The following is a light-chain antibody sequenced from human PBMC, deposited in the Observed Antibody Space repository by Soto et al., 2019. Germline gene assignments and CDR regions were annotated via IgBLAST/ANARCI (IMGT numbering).Light chain of an antibody. CDR3: AAWDDSLNGEVV. CDR1: SSNIGSNS. Sequence: QSVLTQPPSASGTPGQRVTISCSGSSSNIGSNSVNWYQQLPGTAPKLLIYSTNQRPSGVTDRFSGSKSDTSASLAISGLQSEDEADYYCAAWDDSLNGEVVFGGGTKLTVL. J-gene: IGLJ2*01. V-gene: IGLV1-44*01. CDR2: STN.